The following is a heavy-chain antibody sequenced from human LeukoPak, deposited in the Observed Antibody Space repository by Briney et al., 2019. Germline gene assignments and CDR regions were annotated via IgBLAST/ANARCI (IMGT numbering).Heavy chain of an antibody. CDR1: GYSFTSYW. CDR3: ARLRTTVTHEGGWDY. V-gene: IGHV5-51*01. J-gene: IGHJ4*02. Sequence: PGESLKISCKGSGYSFTSYWIGWVRQMPGKGLEWMGIIYPGDSDTRYSPSFQGQVTISADKSISTAYLQWSSLKASDTAMYYCARLRTTVTHEGGWDYWGQGTLVTVSS. CDR2: IYPGDSDT. D-gene: IGHD4-17*01.